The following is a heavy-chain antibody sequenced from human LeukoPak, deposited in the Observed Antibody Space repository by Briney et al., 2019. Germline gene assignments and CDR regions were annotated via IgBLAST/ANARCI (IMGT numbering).Heavy chain of an antibody. J-gene: IGHJ4*02. CDR1: GGSITTYY. D-gene: IGHD2-21*02. CDR3: ASGSVVTALDQ. V-gene: IGHV4-59*01. Sequence: SETLSLTCADSGGSITTYYWTWIRQPPGQALEWIGYIYHTRNTKYNPSLESRVTMSIDTSKNEFSLKICSVNAADTAVYFCASGSVVTALDQWGQGTLVTVSS. CDR2: IYHTRNT.